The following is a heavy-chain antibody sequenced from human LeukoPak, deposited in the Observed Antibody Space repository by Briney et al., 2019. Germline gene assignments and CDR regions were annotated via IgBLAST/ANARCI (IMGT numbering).Heavy chain of an antibody. J-gene: IGHJ3*02. CDR2: ISGSGGST. D-gene: IGHD1-26*01. Sequence: GSLKLSCAASGFTFSSYAMSWVRQAPGKGLEWVSAISGSGGSTYYADSVKGRFTISRDNSKNTLYLQMNSLRAEDTAVYYCAKGEEEWELLYAFDIWGQGTMVTVSS. CDR1: GFTFSSYA. CDR3: AKGEEEWELLYAFDI. V-gene: IGHV3-23*01.